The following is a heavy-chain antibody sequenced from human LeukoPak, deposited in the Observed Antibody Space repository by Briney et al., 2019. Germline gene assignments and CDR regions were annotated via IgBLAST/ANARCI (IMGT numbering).Heavy chain of an antibody. Sequence: GGSLRLSCAASGFTFKSYTMHWVRQAPGKGLEWVSDISSRSSTKYYADSVKGRFTISRDNAENSLFLQMNSLGAEDTAIYYCARGGYGGHSFDYWGQGTLVIVSS. J-gene: IGHJ4*02. CDR1: GFTFKSYT. CDR2: ISSRSSTK. V-gene: IGHV3-48*01. CDR3: ARGGYGGHSFDY. D-gene: IGHD4-23*01.